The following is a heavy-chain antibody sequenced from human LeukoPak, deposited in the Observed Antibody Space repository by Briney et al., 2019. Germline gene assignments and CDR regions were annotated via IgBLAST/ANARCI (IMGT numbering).Heavy chain of an antibody. Sequence: GGSLRLSCAASGFTFRSYEMNWVHQAPGKGLGWVSYISSSGSTIYYADSVKGRFTISRDNSKNTLYLQMNSLRAEDTAVYYCAKEIYGDSTGGRFQHWGQGTLVTVSS. CDR1: GFTFRSYE. D-gene: IGHD4-17*01. J-gene: IGHJ1*01. CDR3: AKEIYGDSTGGRFQH. V-gene: IGHV3-48*03. CDR2: ISSSGSTI.